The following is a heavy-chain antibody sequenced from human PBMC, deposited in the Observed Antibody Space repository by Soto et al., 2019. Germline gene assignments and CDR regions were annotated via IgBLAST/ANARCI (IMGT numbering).Heavy chain of an antibody. V-gene: IGHV1-69*01. CDR1: GGTFSSYA. Sequence: QVPLVQSGAEVKKPGSSVTVSCKASGGTFSSYAIHWVRQAPGQGLEWMGGIIPMYGPAKYAQRFQGRVTITADESTTTVYMELPSLTSQDTAVYYCARVTSMVRGVIDNWFDAWGHGTLVTVSS. CDR3: ARVTSMVRGVIDNWFDA. J-gene: IGHJ5*01. D-gene: IGHD3-10*01. CDR2: IIPMYGPA.